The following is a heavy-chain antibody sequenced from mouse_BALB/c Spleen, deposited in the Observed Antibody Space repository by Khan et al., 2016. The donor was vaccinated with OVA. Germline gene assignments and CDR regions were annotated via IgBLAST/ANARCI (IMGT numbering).Heavy chain of an antibody. V-gene: IGHV1-18*01. J-gene: IGHJ3*01. Sequence: VQLKESGPDLVKTGASVKISCKASGYSFTAYYMNWVKLSHGKSLECIGRINPNTDNTNYNQKFKGKAILTVDTSSSTAYMELRSLTSEETAVNLCARGYDFRANWGKGTLVKGSA. CDR3: ARGYDFRAN. CDR1: GYSFTAYY. D-gene: IGHD2-14*01. CDR2: INPNTDNT.